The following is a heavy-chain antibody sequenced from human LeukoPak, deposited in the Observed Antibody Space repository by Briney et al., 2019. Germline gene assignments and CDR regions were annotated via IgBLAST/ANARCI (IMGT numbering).Heavy chain of an antibody. V-gene: IGHV4-61*02. D-gene: IGHD3-22*01. CDR1: GGSISSGSYY. J-gene: IGHJ4*02. Sequence: PSETLSLTCTVSGGSISSGSYYWSWIRQPAGKGLEWIGRIYTSGSTNYNPSLKSRVTISVDTSKNQFSLKLSSVTAADTAVYYCARVNFLDYYDSSGTDYWGQGTLVTVSS. CDR2: IYTSGST. CDR3: ARVNFLDYYDSSGTDY.